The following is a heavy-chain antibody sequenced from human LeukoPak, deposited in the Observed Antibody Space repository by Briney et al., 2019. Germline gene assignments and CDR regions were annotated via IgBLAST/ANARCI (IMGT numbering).Heavy chain of an antibody. CDR2: IKQDGSEK. J-gene: IGHJ4*02. Sequence: GGSLRLSCAASGFTFSSYWMSWVRQAPGKGLEWVANIKQDGSEKNYVDSVKGRFTISRDNAKNSLYLQMNSLRAEDTAVYYCARDQGGIAAAITKSFDYWGQGTLVTVSS. D-gene: IGHD6-13*01. CDR3: ARDQGGIAAAITKSFDY. CDR1: GFTFSSYW. V-gene: IGHV3-7*01.